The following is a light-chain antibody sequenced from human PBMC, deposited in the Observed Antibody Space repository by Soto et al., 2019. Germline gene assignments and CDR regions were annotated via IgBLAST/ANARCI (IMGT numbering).Light chain of an antibody. CDR2: VNSDGSN. J-gene: IGLJ3*02. CDR3: QTWGTGSWV. Sequence: QLVLTQSPSASASLGASVKLTCTLSSGHSSYAIAWHQQQQEKGPRYMMKVNSDGSNSHGDGIPDRFSGSSAGAERYLTISSLHSDDEAYFCCQTWGTGSWVFGGGTKVTVL. CDR1: SGHSSYA. V-gene: IGLV4-69*01.